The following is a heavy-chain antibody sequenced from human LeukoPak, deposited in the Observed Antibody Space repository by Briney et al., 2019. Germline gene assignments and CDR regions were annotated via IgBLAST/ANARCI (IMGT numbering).Heavy chain of an antibody. CDR2: INHSGST. Sequence: SETLSLTCAVYGGSFSGYYWSWIRQPPGKGLEWIGEINHSGSTNYNPSLKSRVTISVDTSKNQFSLKLSSVTAADTAVYYCARSLVDTAMDVWGQGTTVTVSS. J-gene: IGHJ6*02. CDR1: GGSFSGYY. D-gene: IGHD5-18*01. CDR3: ARSLVDTAMDV. V-gene: IGHV4-34*01.